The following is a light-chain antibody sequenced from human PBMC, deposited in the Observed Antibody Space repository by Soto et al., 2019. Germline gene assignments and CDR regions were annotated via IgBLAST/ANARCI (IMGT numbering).Light chain of an antibody. CDR2: EVN. Sequence: QSALTQPPSAAGSPGQSVAISCTGTSSDVGGYNYVSWYQQRPGKAPKLMIYEVNKRPSGGPDRFSGSKSGNTASLTVSGLQAEDEADYYCSSYAGSSTVFGTGTEVTVL. CDR1: SSDVGGYNY. J-gene: IGLJ1*01. V-gene: IGLV2-8*01. CDR3: SSYAGSSTV.